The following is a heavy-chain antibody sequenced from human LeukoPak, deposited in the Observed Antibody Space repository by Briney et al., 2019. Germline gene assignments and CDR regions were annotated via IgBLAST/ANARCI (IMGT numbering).Heavy chain of an antibody. CDR3: AREAYCGGDCYSGFDY. D-gene: IGHD2-21*02. CDR2: IYYSGST. J-gene: IGHJ4*02. Sequence: TSETPSLTCTVSGGSISSYHWSWIRQPPGKGLEWIGYIYYSGSTNYNPSLKSRVTISVDTSKNQFSLKLSSGTAADTAVYYCAREAYCGGDCYSGFDYWGQGTLVTVSS. V-gene: IGHV4-59*01. CDR1: GGSISSYH.